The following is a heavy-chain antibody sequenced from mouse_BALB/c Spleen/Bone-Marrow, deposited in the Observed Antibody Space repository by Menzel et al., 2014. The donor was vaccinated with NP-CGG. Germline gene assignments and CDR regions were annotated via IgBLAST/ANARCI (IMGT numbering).Heavy chain of an antibody. Sequence: QVHVKQSGAELVRPGSSVKISCKASGYAFSSYWMNWVKQRPGQGLEWIGQIYPGDGDTNYSGKFKGKATLTADESSSTAYMQLSSLTSEDSAVYFCAFGNYDFDYWGQGTTLTVSS. CDR3: AFGNYDFDY. CDR1: GYAFSSYW. CDR2: IYPGDGDT. D-gene: IGHD2-1*01. J-gene: IGHJ2*01. V-gene: IGHV1-80*01.